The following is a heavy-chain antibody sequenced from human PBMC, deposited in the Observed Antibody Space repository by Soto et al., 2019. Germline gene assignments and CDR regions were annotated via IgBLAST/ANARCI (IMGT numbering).Heavy chain of an antibody. J-gene: IGHJ4*02. V-gene: IGHV4-34*01. D-gene: IGHD4-17*01. CDR3: ARNRQYGEYKY. Sequence: SETLSLTCAVYGGSFSGYYWSWIRQPPGKGLEWIGEINHSGSTNYNPSLKSRVTISVDTSKNQFSLKLSSVTAADTAVYYCARNRQYGEYKYWGQGTLVTVSS. CDR1: GGSFSGYY. CDR2: INHSGST.